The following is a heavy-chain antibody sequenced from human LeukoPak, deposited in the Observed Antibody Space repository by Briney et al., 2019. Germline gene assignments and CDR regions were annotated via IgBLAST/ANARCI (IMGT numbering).Heavy chain of an antibody. V-gene: IGHV4-59*01. CDR3: ARLTGYSSESWFDP. J-gene: IGHJ5*02. CDR1: GVSISSYY. CDR2: IYYSGST. Sequence: PSETLSLTCTVSGVSISSYYWSWIRQPPGKGLEWIGYIYYSGSTNYNPSLKSRVTISVDTSKNQFSLKLRSVTAADTAVYYCARLTGYSSESWFDPWGQGTLVTVSS. D-gene: IGHD3-9*01.